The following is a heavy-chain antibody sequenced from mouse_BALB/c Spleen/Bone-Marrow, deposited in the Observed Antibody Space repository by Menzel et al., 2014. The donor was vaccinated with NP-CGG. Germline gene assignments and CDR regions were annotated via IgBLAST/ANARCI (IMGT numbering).Heavy chain of an antibody. D-gene: IGHD3-3*01. Sequence: VKLVESGAEVVKPGAPVKMSCKALGYTFTTYPIEWMKQNHGKSLEWIGNFHPFNDDTKYNEKFKDKDKLTVEKSSSTVYLEVSRLTSDDSAIYYCARKGPRNAMDYWGQGTSVTVSS. CDR3: ARKGPRNAMDY. CDR2: FHPFNDDT. V-gene: IGHV1-47*01. CDR1: GYTFTTYP. J-gene: IGHJ4*01.